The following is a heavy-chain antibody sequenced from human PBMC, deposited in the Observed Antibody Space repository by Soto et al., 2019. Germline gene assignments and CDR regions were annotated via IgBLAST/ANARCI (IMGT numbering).Heavy chain of an antibody. CDR1: GGSFSGYS. V-gene: IGHV4-34*01. D-gene: IGHD3-3*01. CDR2: INHSGST. Sequence: SETLSLTCAVYGGSFSGYSWSWIRQPPGKGLEWIGEINHSGSTNYNPSLKSRVTISVDTSKNQFSLKLSSVTAADTAVYYCARGLNFDFWSGYYPGGWFDPCGQGTLVTVSS. J-gene: IGHJ5*02. CDR3: ARGLNFDFWSGYYPGGWFDP.